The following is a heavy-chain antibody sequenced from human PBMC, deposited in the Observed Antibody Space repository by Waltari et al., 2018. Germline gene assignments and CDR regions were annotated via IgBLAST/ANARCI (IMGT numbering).Heavy chain of an antibody. D-gene: IGHD2-2*01. CDR3: ARDGGYCTSTSCQLSSCVY. J-gene: IGHJ4*02. CDR1: GFTLRSYW. CDR2: INTDGSST. V-gene: IGHV3-74*01. Sequence: EVQLVESGGGLVQPGGSLRLSCAASGFTLRSYWMHWVRQVPGKGLVSVSRINTDGSSTDYADSVKGRFTMSRDNAKNTLFLQMNSLRAEDTALYYCARDGGYCTSTSCQLSSCVYWGQGTLVTVSS.